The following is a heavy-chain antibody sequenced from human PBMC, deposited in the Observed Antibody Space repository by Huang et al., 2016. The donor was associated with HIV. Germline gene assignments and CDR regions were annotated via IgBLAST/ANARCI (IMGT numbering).Heavy chain of an antibody. V-gene: IGHV4-39*01. D-gene: IGHD3-16*01. CDR3: ARLPFDYVWGTQRQTALDELDV. CDR2: VFYGGTT. CDR1: GGSVNSGYYY. Sequence: QLQLQESGPGLVRPSETLSLTCSVSGGSVNSGYYYWGWIRQPPGKGLEWFGSVFYGGTTFYHPPLKSRVAMSVDTSKKRFSLNLSSVTAADTAVYFCARLPFDYVWGTQRQTALDELDVWGQGTMVTVSS. J-gene: IGHJ3*01.